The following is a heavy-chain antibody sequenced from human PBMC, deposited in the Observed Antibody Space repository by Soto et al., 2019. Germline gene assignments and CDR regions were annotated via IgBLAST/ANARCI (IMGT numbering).Heavy chain of an antibody. Sequence: ASVKVSCKASGYTFTGYYMHWVRQAPGQGLEWMGWINPNSGGTNNAQKFQGWVTLTRDTSISTAYMELSRLRSDDAAVYYCARGPVLIAARPFDYWGQGTLVTVSS. J-gene: IGHJ4*02. CDR2: INPNSGGT. CDR1: GYTFTGYY. D-gene: IGHD6-6*01. CDR3: ARGPVLIAARPFDY. V-gene: IGHV1-2*04.